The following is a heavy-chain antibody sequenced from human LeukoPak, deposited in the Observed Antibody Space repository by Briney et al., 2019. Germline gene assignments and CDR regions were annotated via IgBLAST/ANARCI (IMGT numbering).Heavy chain of an antibody. CDR3: ARAISNYDSSAYYRSDAFDI. J-gene: IGHJ3*02. Sequence: GSSVKVSCKASGGTFSSYAISWVRQAPGQGLEWVGGIIPIFGTANYAQKFQGRDTITADESTSTAYMELSSLRSEDTAVYYCARAISNYDSSAYYRSDAFDIWGQGTMVTVSS. CDR2: IIPIFGTA. D-gene: IGHD3-22*01. V-gene: IGHV1-69*01. CDR1: GGTFSSYA.